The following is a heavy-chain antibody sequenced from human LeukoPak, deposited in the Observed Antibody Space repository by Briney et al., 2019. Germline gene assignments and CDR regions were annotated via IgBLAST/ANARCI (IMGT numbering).Heavy chain of an antibody. CDR2: IYYSVST. D-gene: IGHD3-22*01. CDR3: AGTTLDYYDSSGSYAFDI. Sequence: PSETLSLTCTVSGGSISSYYWSWIRQPPGKGLEWIGYIYYSVSTNYNPSLKSRVTISVDTSKNQFSLKLSSVTAADTAVYYCAGTTLDYYDSSGSYAFDIWGQGTMVTVSS. J-gene: IGHJ3*02. V-gene: IGHV4-59*01. CDR1: GGSISSYY.